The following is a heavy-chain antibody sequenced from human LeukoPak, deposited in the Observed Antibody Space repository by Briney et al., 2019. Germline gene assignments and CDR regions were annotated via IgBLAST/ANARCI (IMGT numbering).Heavy chain of an antibody. CDR3: GRRGSLSDY. Sequence: GGSLRLSCAASGFSSSDYWMSWVRQAPGKGLEWVANINHDGSEKHYVNSVKGRFTISRDNAKNSLSLQMTSLRDVDTALYYCGRRGSLSDYWGQGSLVSVSS. CDR1: GFSSSDYW. J-gene: IGHJ4*02. CDR2: INHDGSEK. V-gene: IGHV3-7*01. D-gene: IGHD3-10*01.